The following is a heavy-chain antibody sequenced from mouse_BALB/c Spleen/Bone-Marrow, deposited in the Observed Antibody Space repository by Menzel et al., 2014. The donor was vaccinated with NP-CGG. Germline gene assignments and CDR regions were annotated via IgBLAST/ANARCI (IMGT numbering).Heavy chain of an antibody. Sequence: EVQRVESGGGSVQPGGSLRLSCATSGFTFTDYYMSWVRQPPGKALEWLGFIRNRANGYTPEYSASVKGRFTISRDNSQRILYLQMNTLRAEDSATYYCARDENVGIYWYFDVWGAGTTVIVSS. CDR1: GFTFTDYY. CDR2: IRNRANGYTP. CDR3: ARDENVGIYWYFDV. J-gene: IGHJ1*01. V-gene: IGHV7-3*02.